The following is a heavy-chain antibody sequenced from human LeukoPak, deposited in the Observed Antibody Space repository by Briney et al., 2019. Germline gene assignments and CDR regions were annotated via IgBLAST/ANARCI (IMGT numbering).Heavy chain of an antibody. D-gene: IGHD3-10*01. J-gene: IGHJ4*02. CDR3: AKNFGSGNYRSFDY. Sequence: PGGSLRLSCAASGCTFSSNAMSWVRQAPGKGLEWVSVISSSGSSSYYADSVKGRFTISRDNSKNTLYLQMNSLRAEDTATYYCAKNFGSGNYRSFDYWGQGTLVTVSS. CDR2: ISSSGSSS. CDR1: GCTFSSNA. V-gene: IGHV3-23*01.